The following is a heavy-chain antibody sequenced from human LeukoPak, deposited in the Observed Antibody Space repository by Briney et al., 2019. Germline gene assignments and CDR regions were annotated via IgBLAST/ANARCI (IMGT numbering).Heavy chain of an antibody. CDR2: IYPGDSDT. Sequence: GESLKISCKGSGYSFTSYWIGWVRQMPGKGLEWMGIIYPGDSDTRYSPSFQSQVTISADKSISTAYLQWSSLKASDTAMYYCARPHYDILTGYVYFDYWGQGTLVTVSS. V-gene: IGHV5-51*01. CDR1: GYSFTSYW. J-gene: IGHJ4*02. CDR3: ARPHYDILTGYVYFDY. D-gene: IGHD3-9*01.